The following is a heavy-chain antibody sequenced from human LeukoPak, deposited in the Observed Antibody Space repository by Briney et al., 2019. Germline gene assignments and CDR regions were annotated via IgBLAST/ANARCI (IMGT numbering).Heavy chain of an antibody. D-gene: IGHD3-3*01. CDR1: GGSLSNHY. CDR2: IDYRGDT. V-gene: IGHV4-59*11. Sequence: PSETLSLTCIVSGGSLSNHYWSWVRQPPGKGLEWIGNIDYRGDTNYSPSLKRRASLSVDTSKNQISLNLKSGTAADTATYYCARDSSCDRSGYWRDTFDVWGQGTTVTVSS. J-gene: IGHJ3*01. CDR3: ARDSSCDRSGYWRDTFDV.